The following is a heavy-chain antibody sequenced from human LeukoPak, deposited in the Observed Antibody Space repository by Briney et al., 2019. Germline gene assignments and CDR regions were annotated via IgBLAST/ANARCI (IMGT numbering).Heavy chain of an antibody. V-gene: IGHV4-39*01. CDR3: ARHTKFVLVNRNPLYFDY. D-gene: IGHD2-8*02. Sequence: SETLSLTCSVSGGSINNNNYFWGWIRHPPGKGLEWMGSIYYSGDTYYTPSLKSRVTISVDTSENQFSLKLSSVTAADTAVYYCARHTKFVLVNRNPLYFDYWGQGTLVTVSS. CDR2: IYYSGDT. CDR1: GGSINNNNYF. J-gene: IGHJ4*02.